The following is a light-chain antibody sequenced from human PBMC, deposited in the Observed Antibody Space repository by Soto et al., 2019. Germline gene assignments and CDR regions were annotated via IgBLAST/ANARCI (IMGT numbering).Light chain of an antibody. CDR3: QQYNFWPPLT. V-gene: IGKV3-15*01. Sequence: EMVMTQSPATLSVSPGERATLSCRASQSVSTNLAWYQQKPGQAPRLLISDASTRATGVPARFSGSGSGTEFTLTISSLQSEDSGIYYCQQYNFWPPLTFGGGTKVEIK. CDR1: QSVSTN. CDR2: DAS. J-gene: IGKJ4*01.